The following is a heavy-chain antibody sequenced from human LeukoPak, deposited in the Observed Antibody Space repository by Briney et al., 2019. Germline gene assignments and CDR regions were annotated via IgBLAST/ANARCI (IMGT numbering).Heavy chain of an antibody. J-gene: IGHJ4*02. CDR2: IYPNGRT. CDR1: GLSVSDNY. V-gene: IGHV3-53*01. D-gene: IGHD3/OR15-3a*01. Sequence: GGSLRLSCEASGLSVSDNYMTWVRQAPGKGLDWVSIIYPNGRTYYADSVKGRFTISRDNSKNTLNLQMNSLRVEDTAVYYCARAWTGDYWGQGTLVTVSS. CDR3: ARAWTGDY.